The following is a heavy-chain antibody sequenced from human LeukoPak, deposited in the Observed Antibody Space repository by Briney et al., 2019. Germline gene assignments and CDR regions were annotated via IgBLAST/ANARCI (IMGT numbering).Heavy chain of an antibody. CDR3: ARDSDYGDLIFDY. D-gene: IGHD4-17*01. CDR1: GFTFSSYW. Sequence: GSLRLSCAASGFTFSSYWMSWVRQAPGKGLEWVANIKQDGSEKYYVDSVKGRFTISRDNAKNSLYLQMNSLRAEDTAVYYCARDSDYGDLIFDYWGQGTLVSVSS. CDR2: IKQDGSEK. V-gene: IGHV3-7*01. J-gene: IGHJ4*02.